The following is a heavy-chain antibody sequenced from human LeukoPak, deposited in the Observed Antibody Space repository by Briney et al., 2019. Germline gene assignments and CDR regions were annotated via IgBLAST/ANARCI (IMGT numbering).Heavy chain of an antibody. CDR2: VDHSGGT. Sequence: PSETLSLTCAVNHESFSGYYWSWIRQPPGKGLEWIGEVDHSGGTNYSPSLKSRLTISVDTSKNQFSLELTSVTAADTAVYYCARHTRYTWKNYWGQGTLVTVSS. D-gene: IGHD3-9*01. J-gene: IGHJ4*02. CDR3: ARHTRYTWKNY. V-gene: IGHV4-34*01. CDR1: HESFSGYY.